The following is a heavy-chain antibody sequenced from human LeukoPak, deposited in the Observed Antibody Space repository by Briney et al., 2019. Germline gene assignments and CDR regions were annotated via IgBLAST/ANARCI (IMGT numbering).Heavy chain of an antibody. CDR3: ARDSYDILTGFQ. D-gene: IGHD3-9*01. J-gene: IGHJ4*02. CDR1: GYTFTGYD. Sequence: ASVKVSCKASGYTFTGYDMHWVRQAPGQGLGWMGWINPNSGGTKYAEKFQGRVTMTRDTSISTAYMELSRLRSDDTAVFYCARDSYDILTGFQWGQGTQVTVSS. V-gene: IGHV1-2*02. CDR2: INPNSGGT.